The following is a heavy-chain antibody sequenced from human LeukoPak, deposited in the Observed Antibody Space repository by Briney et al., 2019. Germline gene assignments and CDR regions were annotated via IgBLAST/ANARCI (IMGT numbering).Heavy chain of an antibody. V-gene: IGHV4-4*07. CDR2: IHSSGSM. CDR3: ARETEVSGGRSWDF. D-gene: IGHD6-19*01. CDR1: GGSISSYY. J-gene: IGHJ4*02. Sequence: PSETLSLTCTVSGGSISSYYWTWIRQPAGKGLEWIGRIHSSGSMNHNPSLKSRVTMSVDTSNNQFSLKLSSVTAADTAVYYCARETEVSGGRSWDFWGKGTLVTVS.